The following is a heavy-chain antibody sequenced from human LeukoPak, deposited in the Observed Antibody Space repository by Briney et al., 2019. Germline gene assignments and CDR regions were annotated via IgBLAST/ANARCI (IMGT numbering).Heavy chain of an antibody. Sequence: GESLRLSCAASGFTFSSYEMNWVRQAPGKGLEWVSYISSSGGAIYYADSVKGRFTISRDNAKNSLYLQMNSLRAEDTAVYYCAELGITMIGGVWGKGTTVTISS. J-gene: IGHJ6*04. CDR3: AELGITMIGGV. CDR1: GFTFSSYE. V-gene: IGHV3-48*03. CDR2: ISSSGGAI. D-gene: IGHD3-10*02.